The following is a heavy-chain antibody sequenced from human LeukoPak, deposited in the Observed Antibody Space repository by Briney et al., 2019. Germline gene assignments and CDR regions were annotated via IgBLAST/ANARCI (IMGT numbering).Heavy chain of an antibody. V-gene: IGHV3-9*03. CDR2: ITSNSGYV. CDR1: GFIFEDYA. CDR3: VQDSYAISSSGSTFAS. D-gene: IGHD6-25*01. Sequence: SGGSLRLSCIVSGFIFEDYAMHWVRQVPGKGLEWVSSITSNSGYVAYADSVKGRFSISRDNAKNSLYLEMNSLRTEDVAVYYCVQDSYAISSSGSTFASWGQGTLVTVSS. J-gene: IGHJ4*02.